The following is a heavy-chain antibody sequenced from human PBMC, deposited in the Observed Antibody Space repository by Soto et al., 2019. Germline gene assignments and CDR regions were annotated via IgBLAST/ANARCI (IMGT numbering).Heavy chain of an antibody. CDR3: GGADCTGAYCYSWPFNYGVDV. CDR1: GFTFNTYG. D-gene: IGHD2-15*01. Sequence: QVQLVESGGGVVQPGGSLRLSCTTSGFTFNTYGMHWVRQAPGKGLEWVAIIWYDGSNKYYADSVKGRFTISRDNSKNTLYLQMNSLRAEDTALYHCGGADCTGAYCYSWPFNYGVDVWGQGATVTVSS. CDR2: IWYDGSNK. J-gene: IGHJ6*01. V-gene: IGHV3-33*08.